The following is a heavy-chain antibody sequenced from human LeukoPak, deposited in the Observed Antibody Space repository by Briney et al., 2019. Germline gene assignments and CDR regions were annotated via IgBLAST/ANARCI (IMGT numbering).Heavy chain of an antibody. CDR3: ARLLVRGVLDY. CDR1: GGSFTSYY. J-gene: IGHJ4*02. D-gene: IGHD3-10*01. Sequence: PSQTLSLTCTVSGGSFTSYYWTWIRQPPGEGLEYIGYVYTSGSPTYNPSLKSRVTISVDTSKNQFSLRLSSVTAADTGVYYCARLLVRGVLDYWGQGTLFTVSS. V-gene: IGHV4-4*08. CDR2: VYTSGSP.